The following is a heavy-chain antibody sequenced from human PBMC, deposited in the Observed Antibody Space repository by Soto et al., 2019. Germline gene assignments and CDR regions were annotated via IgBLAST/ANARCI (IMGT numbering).Heavy chain of an antibody. J-gene: IGHJ4*02. CDR1: GFTFSSFA. CDR3: AKDLIYGYYSGRPFDS. Sequence: EVQLLESGGGLVQPGGSLRLSCAASGFTFSSFAMSWVRQAPGKGLEWVSAIGSRGDSTYYADSVKGRFTISRDNSKNRLYLQMNSLRAEDTAVYYCAKDLIYGYYSGRPFDSWGQGTLVTVSS. CDR2: IGSRGDST. D-gene: IGHD6-19*01. V-gene: IGHV3-23*01.